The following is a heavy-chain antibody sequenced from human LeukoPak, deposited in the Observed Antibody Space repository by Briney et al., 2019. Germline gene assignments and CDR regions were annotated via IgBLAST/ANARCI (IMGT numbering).Heavy chain of an antibody. D-gene: IGHD6-13*01. J-gene: IGHJ4*02. V-gene: IGHV3-30*18. CDR2: ISYDGSNK. Sequence: PGRSLRLSCAASGFTFSSYGMHWVRQAPGKGLEWVAVISYDGSNKYYADSVKGRFTISRDNSKSTLYLQMNSLRAEDTAVYYCAKAPGGVAAELDYWGQGTLVTVSS. CDR1: GFTFSSYG. CDR3: AKAPGGVAAELDY.